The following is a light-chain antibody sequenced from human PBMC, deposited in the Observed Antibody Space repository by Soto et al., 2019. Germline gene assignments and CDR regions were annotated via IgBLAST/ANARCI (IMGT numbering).Light chain of an antibody. CDR3: AAWDDSLSGHVV. CDR1: SSNIGSNY. V-gene: IGLV1-47*02. CDR2: SNN. Sequence: QSVLTQPPSASGTPGQRVTISCSGSSSNIGSNYVYWYQQLPGTAPKLLIYSNNQRPSGVPDRFSGSKSGTSASLAISGLRSDDGADYYCAAWDDSLSGHVVFGGGTKLTVL. J-gene: IGLJ2*01.